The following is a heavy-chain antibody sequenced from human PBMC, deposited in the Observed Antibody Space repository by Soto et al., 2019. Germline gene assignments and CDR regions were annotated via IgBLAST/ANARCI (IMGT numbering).Heavy chain of an antibody. CDR1: GYSFTSYW. CDR2: IDPSDSYT. D-gene: IGHD2-15*01. J-gene: IGHJ6*02. Sequence: GEALKISWKGSGYSFTSYWISWVRQMTGKGLEWMGRIDPSDSYTNYSPSFQGHVTISADKSISTAYLQWSSLKASDTAMYYCARYCSGGSCYTTRYYGMDVWGQGTTVTVSS. CDR3: ARYCSGGSCYTTRYYGMDV. V-gene: IGHV5-10-1*01.